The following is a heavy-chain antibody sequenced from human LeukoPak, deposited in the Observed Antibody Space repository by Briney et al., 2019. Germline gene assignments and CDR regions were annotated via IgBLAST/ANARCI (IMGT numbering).Heavy chain of an antibody. CDR3: AGSIAARLDY. CDR2: INHRGST. D-gene: IGHD6-6*01. V-gene: IGHV4-34*01. J-gene: IGHJ4*02. Sequence: SETLSLTCAVYGGSFSDYYWSWIRQPPGKGLEWIGEINHRGSTNYNPSLKSRVTISVDTSKNQFSLKLSSVTAADTAVYYCAGSIAARLDYWGQGTLVTVSS. CDR1: GGSFSDYY.